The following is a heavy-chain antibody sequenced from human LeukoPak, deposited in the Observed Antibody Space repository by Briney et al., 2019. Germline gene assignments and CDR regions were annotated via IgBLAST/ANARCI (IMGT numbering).Heavy chain of an antibody. J-gene: IGHJ6*02. V-gene: IGHV4-34*01. CDR3: ARGPGYSSSWYEKRYYYYGMDV. CDR1: GGSFSGYY. CDR2: INHSGST. Sequence: SETLSLTCAVYGGSFSGYYWSWIRQPPGKGLEWIGEINHSGSTNYNPSLKSRVTISVDTSKNQFSLKLSSVTAADTAVYYCARGPGYSSSWYEKRYYYYGMDVWGQGTTVTVSS. D-gene: IGHD6-13*01.